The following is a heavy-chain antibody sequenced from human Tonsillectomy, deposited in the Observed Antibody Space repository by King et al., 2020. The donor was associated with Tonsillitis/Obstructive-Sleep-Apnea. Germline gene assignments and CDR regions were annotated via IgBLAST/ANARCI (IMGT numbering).Heavy chain of an antibody. D-gene: IGHD6-13*01. CDR1: GGSFSGYY. V-gene: IGHV4-34*01. CDR3: AREHSSSLDY. CDR2: IDHSGNT. Sequence: VQLQQWGAGLLKPSEPLSLTCAVYGGSFSGYYWNWIRQPPGKGLEWIGEIDHSGNTNYNPSPKSRVTITVDTPKNQFSLKLSSVTAADTAVYYCAREHSSSLDYWGQGTLVTVSS. J-gene: IGHJ4*02.